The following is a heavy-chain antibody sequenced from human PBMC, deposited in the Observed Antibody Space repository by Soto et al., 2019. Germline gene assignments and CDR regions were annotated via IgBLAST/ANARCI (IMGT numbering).Heavy chain of an antibody. CDR3: ATMRAGVGVD. Sequence: QVQLVQSGAEVKKPGSSVKVSCKASGGTFSSYTISWVRQAPGQGLEWMGRIIPILGIANYAQKFQGRVTITGDKSPSNAHMGLGRLGTEEQAVYYCATMRAGVGVDWGQGTLVTVSS. D-gene: IGHD1-26*01. J-gene: IGHJ4*02. CDR1: GGTFSSYT. CDR2: IIPILGIA. V-gene: IGHV1-69*02.